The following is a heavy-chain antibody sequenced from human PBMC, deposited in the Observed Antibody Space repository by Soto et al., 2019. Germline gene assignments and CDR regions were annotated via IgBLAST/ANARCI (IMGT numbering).Heavy chain of an antibody. J-gene: IGHJ4*02. CDR1: GFFFSSYT. D-gene: IGHD6-19*01. CDR2: FSATSENT. V-gene: IGHV3-23*01. Sequence: EVQLLESGGGLVQPGGSLRLSCVGSGFFFSSYTMTWVRQAPGKGLEWVSSFSATSENTYYADSVRGRFTTTRDNSKNTIFLQMNSLTAEETAMYYCAKARDQQWVRLPFDYWGQGILVIVSS. CDR3: AKARDQQWVRLPFDY.